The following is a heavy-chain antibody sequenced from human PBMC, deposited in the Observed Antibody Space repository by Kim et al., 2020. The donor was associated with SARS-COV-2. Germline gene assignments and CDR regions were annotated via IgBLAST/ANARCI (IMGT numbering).Heavy chain of an antibody. V-gene: IGHV3-21*01. CDR2: ISRSSSYI. CDR1: GFTFSSYS. Sequence: GGSLRLSCAASGFTFSSYSMNWVRQAPGKGLEWVSSISRSSSYIYYADSVKGRFTISRDNAKNSLYLQMNTLGAEDTAVYYCARDWAEVTIFGVVTRPMDLWGQGTTVTVSS. D-gene: IGHD3-3*01. J-gene: IGHJ6*02. CDR3: ARDWAEVTIFGVVTRPMDL.